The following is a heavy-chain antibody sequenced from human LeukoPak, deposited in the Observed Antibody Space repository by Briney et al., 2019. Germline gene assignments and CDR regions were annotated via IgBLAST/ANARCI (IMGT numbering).Heavy chain of an antibody. CDR3: ARDRYCGGDCYSCCVEYFQH. J-gene: IGHJ1*01. CDR1: GGTFSSYA. Sequence: ASVKVSCTASGGTFSSYAISWVRQAPGQGLEWMGGIIPIFGTANYAQKFQGRVTITADESTSTAYMELSSLRSEDTAVYYCARDRYCGGDCYSCCVEYFQHWGQGTLVTVSS. D-gene: IGHD2-21*02. V-gene: IGHV1-69*01. CDR2: IIPIFGTA.